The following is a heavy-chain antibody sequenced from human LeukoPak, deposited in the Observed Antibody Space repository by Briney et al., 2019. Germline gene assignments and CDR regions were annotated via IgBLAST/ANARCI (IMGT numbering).Heavy chain of an antibody. CDR3: ARGGRGSAAVVAPRSFDI. CDR1: GFTFSNYA. V-gene: IGHV3-30*14. D-gene: IGHD3-22*01. CDR2: ISYDGSNK. J-gene: IGHJ3*02. Sequence: GRSLRLSCAASGFTFSNYAMHWVRQAPGKGLEWVAVISYDGSNKYYADSVKGRFIISRDISKNTLYLQMNSLRAEDSALYYCARGGRGSAAVVAPRSFDIWGQGTMVTVSS.